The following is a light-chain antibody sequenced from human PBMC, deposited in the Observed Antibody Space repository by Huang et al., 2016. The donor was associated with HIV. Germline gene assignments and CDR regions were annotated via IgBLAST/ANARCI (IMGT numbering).Light chain of an antibody. CDR2: DAS. Sequence: DIQMTQSPSSLSASVGDRVTITCQASQDISNYLNWYQQKPGKAPKLLIYDASNLETGVPSRFSGSGSGTDFTCTISSLQPEDIATYYCQQYDILPYTFGQGTKLEIK. J-gene: IGKJ2*01. V-gene: IGKV1-33*01. CDR3: QQYDILPYT. CDR1: QDISNY.